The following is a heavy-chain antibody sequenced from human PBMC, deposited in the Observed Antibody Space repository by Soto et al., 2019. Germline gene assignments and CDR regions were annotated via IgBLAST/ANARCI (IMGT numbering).Heavy chain of an antibody. CDR2: ISGSGGST. J-gene: IGHJ6*02. CDR1: GFTFSNYA. D-gene: IGHD3-3*01. V-gene: IGHV3-23*01. Sequence: EVPLLESGGGLVQPGGSLRLSCAASGFTFSNYAMTWVRQAPGKGLEWVSAISGSGGSTYYADSVKGRFTISRDNYKNTLYLQMNSLRAEDTAVYCCAKDWSFTIFGANYGMDVWGQGTTVTVSS. CDR3: AKDWSFTIFGANYGMDV.